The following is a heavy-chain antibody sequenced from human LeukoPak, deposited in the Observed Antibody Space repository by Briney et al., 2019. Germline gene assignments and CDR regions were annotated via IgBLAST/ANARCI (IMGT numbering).Heavy chain of an antibody. CDR1: GFTFSSYA. CDR3: ANYLGGPYCGGDCNDAFDI. Sequence: GGSLRLSCAASGFTFSSYAMSWVRQAPGKGLEWVSAISGSGGSTYYADSVKSRFTISRDNSKNTLYLQMNSLRAEDTAVYYCANYLGGPYCGGDCNDAFDIWGQGTMVTVSS. CDR2: ISGSGGST. V-gene: IGHV3-23*01. J-gene: IGHJ3*02. D-gene: IGHD2-21*02.